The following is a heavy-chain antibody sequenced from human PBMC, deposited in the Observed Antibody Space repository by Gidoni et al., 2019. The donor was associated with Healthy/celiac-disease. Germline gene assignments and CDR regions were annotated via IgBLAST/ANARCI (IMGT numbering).Heavy chain of an antibody. CDR1: GFSLSTSGVG. D-gene: IGHD3-16*01. CDR3: AHRQKHYDYVWGNDEEDYFDY. CDR2: IYWDDDK. J-gene: IGHJ4*02. V-gene: IGHV2-5*02. Sequence: QITLKASGPTLVTPTQTLTLTCTFSGFSLSTSGVGVGWIRQPPGKALEWLALIYWDDDKRYSPSLKSRLTITKDTSKNQVVLTMTNMDPVDTATYYCAHRQKHYDYVWGNDEEDYFDYWGQGTLVTVSS.